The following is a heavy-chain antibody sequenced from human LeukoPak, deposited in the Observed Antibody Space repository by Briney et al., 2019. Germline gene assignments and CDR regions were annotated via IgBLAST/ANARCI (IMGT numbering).Heavy chain of an antibody. CDR1: SGSISSYY. D-gene: IGHD2-15*01. CDR2: IYYSGST. CDR3: ARVRGGWQGWFDP. Sequence: KTSETLSLTCTVSSGSISSYYWSWIRQPPGKGLEWIGYIYYSGSTNYNPSLQSRVTISIDTSKNQFSLKLSSVTAADTAVYYCARVRGGWQGWFDPWGQGTLVTGSP. J-gene: IGHJ5*02. V-gene: IGHV4-59*01.